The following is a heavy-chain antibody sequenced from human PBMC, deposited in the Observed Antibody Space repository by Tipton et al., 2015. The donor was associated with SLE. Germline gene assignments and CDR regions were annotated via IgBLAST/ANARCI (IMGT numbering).Heavy chain of an antibody. CDR2: IYYSGST. J-gene: IGHJ3*02. V-gene: IGHV4-61*01. D-gene: IGHD3-22*01. Sequence: TLSLTCTVSGGSVSSGSCYWSWIRQPPGKGLEWIGYIYYSGSTNYNPSLKSRVTISVDTSKNQFSLKLSSVTAADTAVYYCARDHGGVVISDAFDIWGQGTMVTVSS. CDR3: ARDHGGVVISDAFDI. CDR1: GGSVSSGSCY.